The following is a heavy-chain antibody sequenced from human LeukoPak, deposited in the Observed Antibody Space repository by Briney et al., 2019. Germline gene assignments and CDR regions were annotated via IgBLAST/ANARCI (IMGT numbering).Heavy chain of an antibody. CDR1: GGSISSSSYY. D-gene: IGHD2-15*01. CDR3: ARAWWLDI. Sequence: SETLSLTCTVSGGSISSSSYYWGWIRQPPGKGLEWIGSIYYSGSTYYNPSLKSRVTISVDTSKNQFSLKLSSVTAADTAVYYCARAWWLDIWGQGTMVTVSS. CDR2: IYYSGST. V-gene: IGHV4-39*07. J-gene: IGHJ3*02.